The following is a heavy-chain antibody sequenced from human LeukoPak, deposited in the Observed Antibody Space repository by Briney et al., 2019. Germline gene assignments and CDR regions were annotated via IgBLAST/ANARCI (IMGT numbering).Heavy chain of an antibody. D-gene: IGHD1-7*01. V-gene: IGHV4-4*07. CDR1: GGSISSYY. CDR3: ARGIWNYSYFDY. Sequence: SETLSLTCTVSGGSISSYYWSWIRQPAGKGLEWIGRIYTSGSTNYNPSLKSRVTMSVNTSKNQFSLKLSSVTAADTAVYYCARGIWNYSYFDYWGQGTLVTVSS. J-gene: IGHJ4*02. CDR2: IYTSGST.